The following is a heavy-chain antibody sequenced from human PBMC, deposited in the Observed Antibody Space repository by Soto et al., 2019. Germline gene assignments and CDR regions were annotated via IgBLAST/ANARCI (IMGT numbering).Heavy chain of an antibody. J-gene: IGHJ4*02. Sequence: GSLRLSCAASGFTFSSYWMSWVRQAPGKGLEWVANIKQDGSEKYYVDSVKGRFTISRDNAKNSLYLQMNSLRAEDTAVYYCARGIFGPQPDNDYWGQGTLVTVSS. V-gene: IGHV3-7*01. CDR3: ARGIFGPQPDNDY. CDR2: IKQDGSEK. D-gene: IGHD3-9*01. CDR1: GFTFSSYW.